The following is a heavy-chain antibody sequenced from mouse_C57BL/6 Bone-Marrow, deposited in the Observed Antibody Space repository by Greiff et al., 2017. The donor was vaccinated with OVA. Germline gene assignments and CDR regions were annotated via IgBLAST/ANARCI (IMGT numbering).Heavy chain of an antibody. D-gene: IGHD1-1*01. J-gene: IGHJ1*03. CDR2: IDPEDGDT. CDR3: TTSYYYGSSSAYWYFDV. V-gene: IGHV14-1*01. CDR1: GFNIKDYY. Sequence: EVQLQQSGAELVRPGASVKLSCTASGFNIKDYYMHWVKQRPEQGLEWIGRIDPEDGDTEYAPKFQGKATMTADTSSNTAYLQLSSLTSEDTAVYYCTTSYYYGSSSAYWYFDVWGTGTTVTVSS.